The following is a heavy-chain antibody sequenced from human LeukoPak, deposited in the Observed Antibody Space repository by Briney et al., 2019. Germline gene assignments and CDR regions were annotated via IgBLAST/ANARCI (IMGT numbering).Heavy chain of an antibody. Sequence: GGSLRLSCAASGFTFSSYGMHWVRQAPGKGLEWVAFIRYDGSNKYYADSVKGRFTISRDNSKNTLYLQMNSLRAEDTAVYYCAKRGVVGLYYYMDVWGKGTTVTISS. CDR2: IRYDGSNK. CDR1: GFTFSSYG. J-gene: IGHJ6*03. CDR3: AKRGVVGLYYYMDV. V-gene: IGHV3-30*02. D-gene: IGHD2-21*01.